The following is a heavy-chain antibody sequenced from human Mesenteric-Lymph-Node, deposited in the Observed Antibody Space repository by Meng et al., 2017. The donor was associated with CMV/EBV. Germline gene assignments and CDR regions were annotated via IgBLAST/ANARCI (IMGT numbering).Heavy chain of an antibody. D-gene: IGHD2-15*01. CDR1: SSYW. CDR3: VRALSCSGAGCFPRDNWFDP. J-gene: IGHJ5*02. V-gene: IGHV3-74*01. CDR2: IKSDGSST. Sequence: SSYWMHWVRQAPGQGLVWVSRIKSDGSSTGYAESVKSRFTISRDNAKNTLDLQMSSLRAEDTAVYYCVRALSCSGAGCFPRDNWFDPWGQGTLVTVSS.